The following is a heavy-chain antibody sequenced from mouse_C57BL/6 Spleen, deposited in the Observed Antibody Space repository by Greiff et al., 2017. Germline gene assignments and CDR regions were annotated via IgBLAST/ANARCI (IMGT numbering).Heavy chain of an antibody. V-gene: IGHV1-80*01. CDR2: IYPGDGDT. D-gene: IGHD4-1*02. CDR1: GYAFSSYW. CDR3: ARPQLSWFAY. Sequence: QVQLQQSGAELVKPGASVKISCKASGYAFSSYWMNWVKQRPGKGLEWIGQIYPGDGDTNYNEKFKSKATLTVDKSSSTAYMQLSSLTSEDSAVYYCARPQLSWFAYWGQGTLVTVSA. J-gene: IGHJ3*01.